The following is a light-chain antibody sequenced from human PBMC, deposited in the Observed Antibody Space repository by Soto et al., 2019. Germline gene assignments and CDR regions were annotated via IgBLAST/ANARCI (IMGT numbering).Light chain of an antibody. CDR3: HQYGISPPT. Sequence: EVVLTQSPGTLSLSPGERATLSCRASQSVSGSDLARYQQKPGQAPRLLISGVSNRATGTPDRFSGSGSGTDFTLTISSLEPEDFAVFYCHQYGISPPTFGPGTKVDIK. V-gene: IGKV3-20*01. CDR1: QSVSGSD. J-gene: IGKJ1*01. CDR2: GVS.